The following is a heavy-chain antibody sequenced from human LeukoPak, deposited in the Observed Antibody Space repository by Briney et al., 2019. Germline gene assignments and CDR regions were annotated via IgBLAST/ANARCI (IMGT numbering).Heavy chain of an antibody. CDR3: AKDSATTVTSVDY. V-gene: IGHV3-23*01. Sequence: GGSLRLSCAASGFTFSAYALSWVRQAPGKGLEWVSTIGYSGGDTYYADSVKGRLTISRDNSKNTLYLRMNSLRAEDTAAYYCAKDSATTVTSVDYWGQGTLVTVSS. D-gene: IGHD4-17*01. CDR2: IGYSGGDT. J-gene: IGHJ4*02. CDR1: GFTFSAYA.